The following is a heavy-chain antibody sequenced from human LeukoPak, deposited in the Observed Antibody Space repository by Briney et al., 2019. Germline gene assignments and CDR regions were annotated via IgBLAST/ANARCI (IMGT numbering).Heavy chain of an antibody. V-gene: IGHV3-7*01. CDR3: ARGSSANGRFDY. Sequence: QPGVSLRLSCAASGFTFSDFAMHWVRQAPGKGLEWVANIKQDGSEKYYVDSVKGRFTISRDNAKNSLYLQMNSLRAEDTAVYYCARGSSANGRFDYWGQGTLVTVSS. D-gene: IGHD6-6*01. CDR1: GFTFSDFA. CDR2: IKQDGSEK. J-gene: IGHJ4*02.